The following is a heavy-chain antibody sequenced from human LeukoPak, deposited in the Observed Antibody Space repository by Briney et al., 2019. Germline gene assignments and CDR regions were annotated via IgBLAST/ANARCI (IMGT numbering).Heavy chain of an antibody. D-gene: IGHD7-27*01. CDR2: IYYGAST. CDR1: GYSITNNYY. J-gene: IGHJ5*02. V-gene: IGHV4-38-2*01. CDR3: ARLGNTRVSIDP. Sequence: KPSETQSLTCAVSGYSITNNYYWGWIRQPPGKGLEWIGSIYYGASTYYNPSLKSRVTISLDASKNQFSLRLTSVTAADTAVYYCARLGNTRVSIDPWGQGTLVTVSS.